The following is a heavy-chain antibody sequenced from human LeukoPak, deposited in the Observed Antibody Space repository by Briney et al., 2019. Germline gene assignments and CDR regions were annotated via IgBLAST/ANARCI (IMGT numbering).Heavy chain of an antibody. Sequence: SETLSLTCTVSGGSISSYFWSWIRQPPGKGLEWIGYISYSGSTNYNPSLKSRVTISVDTSKNQFSLKVSSVTAADTAVYFCARVRASLAIDYWGQGALVTVSS. J-gene: IGHJ4*02. CDR1: GGSISSYF. V-gene: IGHV4-59*01. CDR2: ISYSGST. CDR3: ARVRASLAIDY.